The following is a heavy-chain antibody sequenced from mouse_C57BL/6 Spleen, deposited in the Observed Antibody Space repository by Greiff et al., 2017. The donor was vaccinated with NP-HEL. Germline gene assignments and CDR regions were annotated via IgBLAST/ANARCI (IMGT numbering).Heavy chain of an antibody. CDR3: ASSHYYGSSYEYYAMDY. D-gene: IGHD1-1*01. CDR2: IHPNSGST. CDR1: GYTFTSYW. Sequence: QVQLQQPGAELVKPGASVKLSCKASGYTFTSYWMHWVKPRPGQGLEWIGMIHPNSGSTNYNEKLKSKATLTVDKYSSTAYMQLSSLTSEDSAVYYCASSHYYGSSYEYYAMDYWGQGTSVTVSS. J-gene: IGHJ4*01. V-gene: IGHV1-64*01.